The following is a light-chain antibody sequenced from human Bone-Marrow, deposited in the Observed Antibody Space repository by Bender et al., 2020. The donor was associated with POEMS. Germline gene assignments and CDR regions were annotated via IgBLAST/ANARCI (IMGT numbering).Light chain of an antibody. V-gene: IGLV2-14*01. Sequence: QSALTQPASVSGSPGQSITISCTGTSSDVGGYNYVSWYQQHPGKAPKLMIYEVSNRPSGVSNRFSGSQSGNTASLTISGLRAEDEADYYCTSYASSNTYVFGTGTKVTVL. CDR2: EVS. CDR1: SSDVGGYNY. CDR3: TSYASSNTYV. J-gene: IGLJ1*01.